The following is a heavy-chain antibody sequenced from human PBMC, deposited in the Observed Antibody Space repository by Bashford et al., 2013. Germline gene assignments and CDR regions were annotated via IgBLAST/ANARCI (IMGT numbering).Heavy chain of an antibody. CDR2: INQDVSAT. CDR1: IPTFSRPFG. CDR3: ARGGYGWITDY. Sequence: GSLRLSCAASWIPTFSRPFGWPGSARLEGTGWSGVAIINQDVSATHYLDSVKGRFTISRDNAKNSLYLQMNSLRAEDTALYYCARGGYGWITDYWGQGTLVTVSS. J-gene: IGHJ4*02. D-gene: IGHD2-15*01. V-gene: IGHV3-7*04.